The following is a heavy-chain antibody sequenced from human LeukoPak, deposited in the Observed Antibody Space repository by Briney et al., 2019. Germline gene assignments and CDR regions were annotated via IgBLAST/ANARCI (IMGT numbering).Heavy chain of an antibody. D-gene: IGHD6-19*01. CDR2: ISSSGSTI. CDR3: ARVFMGSDGIDY. CDR1: GFTFSSYS. J-gene: IGHJ4*02. V-gene: IGHV3-48*02. Sequence: GGSLRLSCAASGFTFSSYSMNWVRQAPGKGLEWISYISSSGSTINYADSVKGRFTISRDSAKNSLYLQMNSLRDEDTAVYYCARVFMGSDGIDYWGQGTLVTVSS.